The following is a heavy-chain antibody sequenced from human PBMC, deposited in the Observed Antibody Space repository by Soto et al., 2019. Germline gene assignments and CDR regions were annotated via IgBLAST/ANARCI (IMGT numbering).Heavy chain of an antibody. CDR2: IYWDDDK. V-gene: IGHV2-5*02. J-gene: IGHJ4*02. CDR1: GFSFTTDGMG. D-gene: IGHD2-21*02. Sequence: QITLKESGPTLVKPTQTLTLTCTFSGFSFTTDGMGVGSIRQPPGKALEWLALIYWDDDKRYSPSLKSRLTITKDASRNQVVLTLTNMDPADTATYYCAHLYWVASGIRYYFDYWGQGTLVTVSS. CDR3: AHLYWVASGIRYYFDY.